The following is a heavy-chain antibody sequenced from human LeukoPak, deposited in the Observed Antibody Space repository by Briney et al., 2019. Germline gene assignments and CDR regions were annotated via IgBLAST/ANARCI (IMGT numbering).Heavy chain of an antibody. CDR2: ISSSGGRT. J-gene: IGHJ4*02. Sequence: PGGSLRLSCAASGFTFNRYAMSWVRQAPGKGLEWVSSISSSGGRTYYVDSVKGRFTISRDNSKNTLYLQMNSLRAEGTAVYYCAESPMTRVTTGGFDFWGQGTLVTVSS. CDR3: AESPMTRVTTGGFDF. CDR1: GFTFNRYA. D-gene: IGHD4-17*01. V-gene: IGHV3-23*01.